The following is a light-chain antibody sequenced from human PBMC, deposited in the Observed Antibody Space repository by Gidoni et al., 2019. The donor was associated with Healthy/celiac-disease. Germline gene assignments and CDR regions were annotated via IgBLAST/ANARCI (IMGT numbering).Light chain of an antibody. J-gene: IGKJ1*01. CDR1: QSVLYSSNNKNY. CDR2: WAS. Sequence: DIVMTQSPDSLAVSLGERATINCKSSQSVLYSSNNKNYLAWSQQKPGQPPKLLIYWASTRASGVPDRFSGSGSGTDFTLTIRSLQAEDVAVYYCQQYYSTPRTFGQGTKVEIK. V-gene: IGKV4-1*01. CDR3: QQYYSTPRT.